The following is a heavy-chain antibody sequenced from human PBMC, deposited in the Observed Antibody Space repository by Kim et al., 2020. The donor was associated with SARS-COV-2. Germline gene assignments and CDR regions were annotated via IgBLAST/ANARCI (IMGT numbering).Heavy chain of an antibody. CDR1: GGSFSGYY. J-gene: IGHJ5*02. Sequence: SETLSLTCAVYGGSFSGYYWSWIRQPPGKGLEWIGEINHSGSTNYNPSLKSRVTISVDTSKNQFSLKLSSVTAADTAVYYCARLGGRYQLLYRMHPTFHNWFDPWGQGTLVTVSS. D-gene: IGHD2-2*02. CDR2: INHSGST. V-gene: IGHV4-34*01. CDR3: ARLGGRYQLLYRMHPTFHNWFDP.